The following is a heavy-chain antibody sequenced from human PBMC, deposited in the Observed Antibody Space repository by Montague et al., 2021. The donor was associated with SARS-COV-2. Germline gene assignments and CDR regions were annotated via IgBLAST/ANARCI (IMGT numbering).Heavy chain of an antibody. V-gene: IGHV4-59*01. Sequence: SETLSLTCNVSGGSINNYYWGWIRQSPGRGLEWIGYIYYTGSTTRNPSLDSRVTISLDTSRDLVSLKLRSLTAADTAVYYCARGGGWKRHFDYWGQGTLVAVSS. CDR3: ARGGGWKRHFDY. J-gene: IGHJ4*02. CDR2: IYYTGST. CDR1: GGSINNYY. D-gene: IGHD4-23*01.